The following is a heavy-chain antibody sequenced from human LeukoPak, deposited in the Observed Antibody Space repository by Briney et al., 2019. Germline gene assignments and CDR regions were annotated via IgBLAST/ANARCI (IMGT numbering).Heavy chain of an antibody. CDR2: IYSGGST. D-gene: IGHD6-25*01. V-gene: IGHV3-66*01. CDR3: AKDPLSDSSDV. Sequence: PGRSLRLSCAASGFTVSSNYMSWVRQAPGKGLEWVSVIYSGGSTYYADSVKGRFTISRDNSKNTLYLQMNSLRAEDTAVYYCAKDPLSDSSDVWGQGTLVTVSS. J-gene: IGHJ4*02. CDR1: GFTVSSNY.